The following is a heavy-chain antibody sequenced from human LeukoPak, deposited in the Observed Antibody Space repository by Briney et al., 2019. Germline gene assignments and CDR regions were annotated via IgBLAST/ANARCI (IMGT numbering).Heavy chain of an antibody. CDR2: ISYDGSNK. D-gene: IGHD2-21*02. V-gene: IGHV3-30*18. Sequence: GRSLRLSCAASGFTFSSYGMHWVRQAPGKGLEWVAVISYDGSNKYYADSVKGRFTISRDNSKNTLYLQMNSLRAEDTAVYYCAKGTAYCGGACYSVVYWGQGTLVTVSS. CDR3: AKGTAYCGGACYSVVY. J-gene: IGHJ4*02. CDR1: GFTFSSYG.